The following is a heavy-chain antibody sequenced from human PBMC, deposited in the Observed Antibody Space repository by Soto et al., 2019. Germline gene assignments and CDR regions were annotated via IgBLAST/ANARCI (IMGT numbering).Heavy chain of an antibody. J-gene: IGHJ4*02. CDR3: ARGGYSGYDSPGIAAAGTRTHFDY. CDR2: ISSSSSTI. Sequence: PGGSLRLSCAASGFTFSSYSMNWVRQAPGKGLEWVSYISSSSSTIYYADSVKGRFTISRDNAKNSLYLQMNSLRAEDTAVYYSARGGYSGYDSPGIAAAGTRTHFDYWGQGTLVTVSS. CDR1: GFTFSSYS. D-gene: IGHD6-13*01. V-gene: IGHV3-48*01.